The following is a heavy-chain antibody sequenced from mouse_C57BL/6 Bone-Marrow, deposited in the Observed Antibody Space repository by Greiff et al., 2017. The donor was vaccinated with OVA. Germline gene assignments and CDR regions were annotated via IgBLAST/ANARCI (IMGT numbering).Heavy chain of an antibody. J-gene: IGHJ1*03. Sequence: QVQLQQPGAELVRPGSSVKLSCKASGYTFTSYWMHWVKQRPIQGLEWIGNIDPSDSDTHYNQKFKDKATLTVDKSSSTAYMQLSSLTSEDSAVYYCAREGNDYDVDFDVWGTGTTVTVSS. V-gene: IGHV1-52*01. CDR2: IDPSDSDT. CDR3: AREGNDYDVDFDV. CDR1: GYTFTSYW. D-gene: IGHD2-4*01.